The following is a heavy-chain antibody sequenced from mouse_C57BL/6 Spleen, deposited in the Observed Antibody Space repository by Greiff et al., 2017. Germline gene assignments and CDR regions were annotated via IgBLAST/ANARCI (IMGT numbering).Heavy chain of an antibody. J-gene: IGHJ3*01. Sequence: QVQLQQSGPGLVQPSQSLSITCTVSGFSLTSYGVHWVRQSPGKGLEWLGVIWSGGSTDYNAAFISRLSISKDNSKSQVFFKMNSLQADDTAIYCCARVYYDYDGFAYWGQGTLVTVSA. CDR2: IWSGGST. CDR3: ARVYYDYDGFAY. V-gene: IGHV2-2*01. D-gene: IGHD2-4*01. CDR1: GFSLTSYG.